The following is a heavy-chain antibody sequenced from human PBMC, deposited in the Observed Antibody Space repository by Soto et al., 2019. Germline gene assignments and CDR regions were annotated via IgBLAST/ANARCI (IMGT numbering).Heavy chain of an antibody. J-gene: IGHJ4*02. CDR2: IYSSGPT. CDR1: GVTVSSYY. Sequence: GGSLRLSSAASGVTVSSYYMNWVRLVPEKGMEWVSVIYSSGPTFYADSVRGRFTISRDISKNTLYLQMNSLRVEDTAVFYFARAFGGSYDYWGQGTLVTVSS. CDR3: ARAFGGSYDY. V-gene: IGHV3-53*01. D-gene: IGHD1-26*01.